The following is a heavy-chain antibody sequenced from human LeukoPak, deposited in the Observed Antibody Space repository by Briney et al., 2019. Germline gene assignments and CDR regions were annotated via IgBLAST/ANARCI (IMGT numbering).Heavy chain of an antibody. J-gene: IGHJ4*02. CDR2: VGISSGNT. CDR1: GFTGSSNY. D-gene: IGHD5-12*01. CDR3: ARDHRYAFDN. Sequence: GGSLRLSCAASGFTGSSNYMSWVRQAPGKGLEWISYVGISSGNTKYADSVKGRFTISGDSAKNSVFLQMNSLRVEDTAVYYCARDHRYAFDNWGQGTLVTVSS. V-gene: IGHV3-11*06.